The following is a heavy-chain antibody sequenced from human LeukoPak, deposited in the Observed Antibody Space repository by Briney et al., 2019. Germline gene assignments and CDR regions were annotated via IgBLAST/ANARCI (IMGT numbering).Heavy chain of an antibody. CDR3: ARDAWRGYSYGPIDY. J-gene: IGHJ4*02. CDR1: GYTFASYA. D-gene: IGHD5-18*01. CDR2: INAGNGNT. V-gene: IGHV1-3*01. Sequence: ASVKVSCKASGYTFASYAMHWVRQAPGQRLEWMGWINAGNGNTKYSQKFQGRVTITRDTSASTAYMELSSLRSEDTAVYYCARDAWRGYSYGPIDYWGQGTLVTVSS.